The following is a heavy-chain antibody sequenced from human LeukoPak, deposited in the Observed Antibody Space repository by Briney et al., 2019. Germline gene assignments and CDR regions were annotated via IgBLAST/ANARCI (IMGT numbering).Heavy chain of an antibody. D-gene: IGHD3-22*01. J-gene: IGHJ4*02. CDR1: GFTFTGYY. Sequence: GASVKVSCKTSGFTFTGYYIHWVRQAPGQGLEWMGWINPNSGDKKYAQKFQGRVTMTRDTSISTAYMELSRLRSDDTAVYYCARDGGGSGYSDYWGQGTLVTVSS. V-gene: IGHV1-2*02. CDR3: ARDGGGSGYSDY. CDR2: INPNSGDK.